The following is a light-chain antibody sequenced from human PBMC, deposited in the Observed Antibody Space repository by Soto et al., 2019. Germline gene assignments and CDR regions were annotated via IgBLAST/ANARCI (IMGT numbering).Light chain of an antibody. CDR1: QPISTS. CDR2: AVS. V-gene: IGKV1-5*01. Sequence: DVQLTQSPSHLSAYWGDRVIITCRASQPISTSLHWSQHKPGKAPKLLMYAVSNLQSGVPSRFSGRGTGTEFTLTISSLQPDDFATYYCQHYNSYSEAFGQGTKVDI. J-gene: IGKJ1*01. CDR3: QHYNSYSEA.